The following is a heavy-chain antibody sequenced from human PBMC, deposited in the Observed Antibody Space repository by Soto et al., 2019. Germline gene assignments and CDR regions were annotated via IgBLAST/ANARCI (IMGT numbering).Heavy chain of an antibody. J-gene: IGHJ5*02. Sequence: PGGSLRLSCAASGFTFSSYAMHWVRQAPGKGLEWVAVISYDGSNKYYADSVKGRFTISRDNSKNTLYLQMNSLRAEDTAVYYCARDPMWERLNPPFDPWGQGTLVTVS. V-gene: IGHV3-30-3*01. CDR2: ISYDGSNK. CDR1: GFTFSSYA. CDR3: ARDPMWERLNPPFDP. D-gene: IGHD1-26*01.